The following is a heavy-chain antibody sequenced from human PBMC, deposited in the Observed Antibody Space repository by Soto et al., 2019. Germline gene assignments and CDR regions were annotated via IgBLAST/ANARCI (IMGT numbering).Heavy chain of an antibody. D-gene: IGHD6-13*01. CDR2: ISSSSSTI. CDR3: ARHPERIAEIGWFDP. CDR1: GFTFSSYS. Sequence: VGSLRLPCAASGFTFSSYSMNWVRQAPGKGLEWVSYISSSSSTIYYADSVKGRFTISRDNAKNSLYLQMNSLRAEDTAVYYCARHPERIAEIGWFDPWGQGTLVTVS. V-gene: IGHV3-48*01. J-gene: IGHJ5*02.